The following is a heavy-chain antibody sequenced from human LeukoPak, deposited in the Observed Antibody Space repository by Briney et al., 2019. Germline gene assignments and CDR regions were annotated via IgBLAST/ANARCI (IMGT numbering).Heavy chain of an antibody. CDR1: GFTFSRYG. V-gene: IGHV3-30*03. J-gene: IGHJ4*02. D-gene: IGHD6-13*01. Sequence: GGSLRLSCAASGFTFSRYGMHWVRQAPGKGLEWVAVISYDGKNKYYADSVKGRFTISRDNYKNTLYLQMSSLRAEDTAIYYCASHWAQQVVSDYWGQGTLVTVSS. CDR2: ISYDGKNK. CDR3: ASHWAQQVVSDY.